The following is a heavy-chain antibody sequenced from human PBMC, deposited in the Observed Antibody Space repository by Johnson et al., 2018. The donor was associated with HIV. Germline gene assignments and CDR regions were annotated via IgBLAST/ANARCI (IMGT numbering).Heavy chain of an antibody. Sequence: VQLVESGGGVVQPGRSLRLSCAASGFTFSSHWMTRVRQAPGKGLEWVANIKTDGSEKYYADSVKGRFTISRDNSKNTLYLQMNSLRAEDTAVYYCAKNGGVGGGSSNGDFDIWGQGTMVTVSS. CDR2: IKTDGSEK. CDR1: GFTFSSHW. J-gene: IGHJ3*02. V-gene: IGHV3-7*01. CDR3: AKNGGVGGGSSNGDFDI. D-gene: IGHD2-15*01.